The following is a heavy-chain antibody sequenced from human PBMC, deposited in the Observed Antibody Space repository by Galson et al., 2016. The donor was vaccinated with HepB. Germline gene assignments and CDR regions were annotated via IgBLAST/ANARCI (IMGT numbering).Heavy chain of an antibody. Sequence: SETLSLTCSVSGGSINSRSYYWAWLRQPPGKGLEWIGHIYYSGTTYYNPSLKSRVTISVDTSKNQFSLRLSSVTAADTAIYYCAIRPLGGIEATSYYFDYWGLGILVTVAS. CDR1: GGSINSRSYY. CDR3: AIRPLGGIEATSYYFDY. CDR2: IYYSGTT. J-gene: IGHJ4*02. D-gene: IGHD3-16*01. V-gene: IGHV4-39*01.